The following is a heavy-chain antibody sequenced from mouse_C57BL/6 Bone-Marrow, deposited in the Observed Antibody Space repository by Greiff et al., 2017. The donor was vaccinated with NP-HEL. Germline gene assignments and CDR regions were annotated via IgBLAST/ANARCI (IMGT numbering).Heavy chain of an antibody. V-gene: IGHV1-42*01. Sequence: EVQLQQSGPELVKPGASVKISCKASGYSFTGYYMNWVKQSPEKSLEWIGEINPSTGGTTYNQKFKAKATLTVDKSSSTAYMQLKSLTSEDSAVYYWARASWDYFDYWGQGTTLTVAS. D-gene: IGHD4-1*01. CDR1: GYSFTGYY. CDR3: ARASWDYFDY. J-gene: IGHJ2*01. CDR2: INPSTGGT.